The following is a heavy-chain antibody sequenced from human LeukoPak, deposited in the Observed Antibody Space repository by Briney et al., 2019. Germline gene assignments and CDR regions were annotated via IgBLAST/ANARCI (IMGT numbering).Heavy chain of an antibody. V-gene: IGHV4-34*01. Sequence: SETLSLTCAVYGGSFSGYYWSWIRQPPGKGLEWIGEINHSGSTSYNPSLKSRVTISVDTSKNQFSLKLSSVTAADTAVYYCARGYCSSTSCYILFDYWGQGTLVTVSS. CDR3: ARGYCSSTSCYILFDY. CDR2: INHSGST. D-gene: IGHD2-2*02. J-gene: IGHJ4*02. CDR1: GGSFSGYY.